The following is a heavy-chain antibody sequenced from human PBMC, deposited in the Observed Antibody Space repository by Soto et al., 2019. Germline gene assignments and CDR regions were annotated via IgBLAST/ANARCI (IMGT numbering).Heavy chain of an antibody. J-gene: IGHJ5*02. CDR3: ARDQWQWGNWFDP. D-gene: IGHD6-19*01. CDR1: GYTFTGYY. CDR2: INPNSGGT. Sequence: ASVKVSCKASGYTFTGYYMNWVRQAPGQGLEWMGWINPNSGGTNYAQKFQGRVTMTRDTSISTAYMELSRLRSDDTAVYYCARDQWQWGNWFDPWGQGTLVTVSS. V-gene: IGHV1-2*02.